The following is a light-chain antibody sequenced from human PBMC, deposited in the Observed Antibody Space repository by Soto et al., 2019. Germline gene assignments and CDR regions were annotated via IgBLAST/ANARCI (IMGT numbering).Light chain of an antibody. CDR2: AAS. CDR3: QQHMSYPWT. CDR1: QDISSY. V-gene: IGKV1-9*01. Sequence: DIQLTQSPSFLSASVGDRVTITFRASQDISSYLAWYQHKPWKAPKLLVYAASTLQSGVPSRYSGRGSGTEVMLTISGPQPEDSPAYCCQQHMSYPWTFGQGNKVDI. J-gene: IGKJ1*01.